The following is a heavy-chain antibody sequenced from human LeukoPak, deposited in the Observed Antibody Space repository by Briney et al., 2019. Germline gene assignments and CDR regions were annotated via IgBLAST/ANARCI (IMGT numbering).Heavy chain of an antibody. CDR2: IIPIFGTA. D-gene: IGHD3-10*01. V-gene: IGHV1-69*05. CDR3: ARVTLAPSGYYMDV. CDR1: GGTFSSYA. Sequence: ASVKVSCEASGGTFSSYAISWVRQATGQGLEWIGGIIPIFGTANYAQKFQSRVTITTDESTSTAYMELSSLRSEDTAVYYCARVTLAPSGYYMDVWGKGTTVTVSS. J-gene: IGHJ6*03.